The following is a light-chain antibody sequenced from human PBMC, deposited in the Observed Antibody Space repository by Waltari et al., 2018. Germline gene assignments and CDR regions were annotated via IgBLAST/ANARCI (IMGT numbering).Light chain of an antibody. CDR1: TSELSVYTI. CDR2: DVT. Sequence: QSALPRPPPLPGSPGQPVPSPATEPTSELSVYTIISWYQHHPGKAPNLMIFDVTKRPSGVPDRFSGSKSGKTASLTISGLQAEDEAVYYCCSYVGSVYVFGIGTTVTVL. J-gene: IGLJ1*01. CDR3: CSYVGSVYV. V-gene: IGLV2-11*01.